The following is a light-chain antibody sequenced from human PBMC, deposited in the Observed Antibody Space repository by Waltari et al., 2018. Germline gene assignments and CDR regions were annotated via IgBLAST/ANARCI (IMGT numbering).Light chain of an antibody. Sequence: QTVVTQEPSQTVSPGGTITLTCASSTGAVTSSSFPNWFQQKRGQAPRPLIYSTSNKSSWTPARFSGSLLGGKAALTLSGVQPEDEADYYCLLYYGHSQLVFGGGTRLTVL. CDR3: LLYYGHSQLV. J-gene: IGLJ2*01. CDR1: TGAVTSSSF. CDR2: STS. V-gene: IGLV7-43*01.